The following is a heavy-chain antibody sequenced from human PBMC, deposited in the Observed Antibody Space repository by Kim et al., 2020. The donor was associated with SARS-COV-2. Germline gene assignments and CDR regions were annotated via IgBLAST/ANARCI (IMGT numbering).Heavy chain of an antibody. J-gene: IGHJ4*02. CDR2: NT. CDR3: ARDGVQGMGY. V-gene: IGHV1-18*01. D-gene: IGHD3-10*01. Sequence: NTNYAQKLQGRVTMTPDTSTGTAYMELRSLRSGDTAVYYCARDGVQGMGYWGQGTLVTVSS.